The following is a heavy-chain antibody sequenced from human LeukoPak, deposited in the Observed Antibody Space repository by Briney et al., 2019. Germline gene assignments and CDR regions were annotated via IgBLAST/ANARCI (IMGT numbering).Heavy chain of an antibody. CDR2: IYGGGDT. D-gene: IGHD2-21*02. V-gene: IGHV3-53*01. Sequence: GSLRLSCAASGFTVSSNYMSWVRQPPGKGLEWVSIIYGGGDTFYTDSVKGRFTVSRDNSKNTLYLQMNSLRAEDTAVYYCASTPIYGMDVWGQGTTVTVSS. CDR3: ASTPIYGMDV. CDR1: GFTVSSNY. J-gene: IGHJ6*02.